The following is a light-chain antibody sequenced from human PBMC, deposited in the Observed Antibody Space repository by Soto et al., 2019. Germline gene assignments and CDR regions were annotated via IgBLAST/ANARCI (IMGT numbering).Light chain of an antibody. CDR1: QGLSDR. CDR3: QQFNNYEK. Sequence: ILLTQSTAALSASLGDRVTIACRASQGLSDRFAWFQLKPGKAPKVLMXDASSSVSGVPSGFSGSGAGTEFTLTISILQTDEGATYDFQQFNNYEKFGQGTKV. CDR2: DAS. V-gene: IGKV1-5*01. J-gene: IGKJ1*01.